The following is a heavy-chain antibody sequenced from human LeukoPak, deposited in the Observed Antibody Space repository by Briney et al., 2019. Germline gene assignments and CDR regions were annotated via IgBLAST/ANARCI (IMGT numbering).Heavy chain of an antibody. V-gene: IGHV1-46*01. CDR1: GYTFTNYY. Sequence: ASVKVSCKASGYTFTNYYMHWVRQAPGQGLEWMGIINPSGGSTSYAQKFQGRVTMTRDMSTSTVYMELSSLRSEDTAVYYCARDSTLGDGYNFMAYYWGQGTLVTVSS. J-gene: IGHJ4*02. CDR3: ARDSTLGDGYNFMAYY. CDR2: INPSGGST. D-gene: IGHD5-24*01.